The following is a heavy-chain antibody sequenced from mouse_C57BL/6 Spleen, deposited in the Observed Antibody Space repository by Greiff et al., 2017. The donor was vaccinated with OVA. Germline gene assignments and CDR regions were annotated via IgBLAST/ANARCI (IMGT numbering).Heavy chain of an antibody. V-gene: IGHV1-52*01. CDR1: GYTFTSYW. CDR3: ARGGITTARDAMDY. Sequence: VQLQQPGAELVRPGSSVKLSCKASGYTFTSYWMHWVKQRPIQGLEWIGNIDPSDSETHYNQKFKDKATLTVDKSSSTAYMQLSSLTSEDSAVYYCARGGITTARDAMDYWGQGTSVTVSS. D-gene: IGHD1-1*01. CDR2: IDPSDSET. J-gene: IGHJ4*01.